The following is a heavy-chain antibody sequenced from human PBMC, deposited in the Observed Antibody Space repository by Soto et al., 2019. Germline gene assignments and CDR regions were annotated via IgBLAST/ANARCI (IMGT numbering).Heavy chain of an antibody. J-gene: IGHJ3*01. CDR2: IHDSGTT. Sequence: QVLLQESGPGLVKPSQTLSVTCTVSGASISRGSYYWSWVRHHPGKGLEWIGYIHDSGTTYYNPSLKSRILISLDTSSNQFSLKPTSVTAADTAVYYCARRSPPVTTRSFDFWGQGLMVTVSS. CDR3: ARRSPPVTTRSFDF. V-gene: IGHV4-31*03. CDR1: GASISRGSYY. D-gene: IGHD4-17*01.